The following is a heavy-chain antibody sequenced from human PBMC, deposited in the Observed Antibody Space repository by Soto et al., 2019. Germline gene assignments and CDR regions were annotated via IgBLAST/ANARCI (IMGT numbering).Heavy chain of an antibody. CDR3: ARGSVLRFLEWLSYPPTD. D-gene: IGHD3-3*01. J-gene: IGHJ4*02. V-gene: IGHV1-69*13. CDR2: IIPIFGTP. CDR1: GGTFTNYA. Sequence: SVKVSCKASGGTFTNYAFSWVRQAPGQGLEWMGGIIPIFGTPDYAQKFQGRVTITADESTRTASMELSSLRSDDTAVYYCARGSVLRFLEWLSYPPTDWGQGTLGTVS.